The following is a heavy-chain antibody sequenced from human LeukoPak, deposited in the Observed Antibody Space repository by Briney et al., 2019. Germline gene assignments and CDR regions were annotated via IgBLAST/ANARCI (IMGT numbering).Heavy chain of an antibody. J-gene: IGHJ4*02. CDR1: GYTFTGYY. CDR2: INPNSGGT. Sequence: ASVKVSCKASGYTFTGYYMHWVRQAPGQGPEWMGWINPNSGGTNYAQKFQGRVTMTRDTSISTAYMELSRLRSDDTAVYYCARVSPVGFDVDYWGQGTLVTVSS. CDR3: ARVSPVGFDVDY. V-gene: IGHV1-2*02. D-gene: IGHD1-26*01.